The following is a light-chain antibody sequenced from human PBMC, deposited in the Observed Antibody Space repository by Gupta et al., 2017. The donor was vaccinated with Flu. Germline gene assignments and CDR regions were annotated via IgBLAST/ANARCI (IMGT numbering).Light chain of an antibody. CDR3: QQDDSTPRT. CDR2: WAS. CDR1: QRVLYSSNNKNY. Sequence: DIVMTQSPDSLAVSLGERATINCKSSQRVLYSSNNKNYLAWYQQKPGQPPKLLIYWASTRESGVPDRFSGSGSGTDFTLTISSLQAEDVAVYYCQQDDSTPRTFGQGTKVEIK. J-gene: IGKJ1*01. V-gene: IGKV4-1*01.